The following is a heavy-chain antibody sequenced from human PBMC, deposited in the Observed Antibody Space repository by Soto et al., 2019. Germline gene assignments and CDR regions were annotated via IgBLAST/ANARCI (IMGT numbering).Heavy chain of an antibody. V-gene: IGHV5-10-1*01. Sequence: GESLKISFKGSGYSFAGYLITWVRQKPGKGLEWMGRIDPSDSQTYYGPSFRGQVTISATKSITTVFLQWSSLRASDTAMYYCARQIYDSDTGPNFQYYFDSWGQGTPVTVSS. CDR1: GYSFAGYL. CDR2: IDPSDSQT. CDR3: ARQIYDSDTGPNFQYYFDS. J-gene: IGHJ4*02. D-gene: IGHD3-22*01.